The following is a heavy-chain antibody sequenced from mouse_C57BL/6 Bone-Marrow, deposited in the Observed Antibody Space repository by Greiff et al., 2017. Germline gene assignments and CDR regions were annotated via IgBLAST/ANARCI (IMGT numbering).Heavy chain of an antibody. D-gene: IGHD2-3*01. Sequence: EVKLMESEGGLVQPGSSMKLSCTASGFTFSDYYMAWVRQVPETGLEWVANINYDGSSTYYLDSLKSRFIISRDNAKNILYLQMSSLKSEDTATYYCARVDGYYEGMDYWGQGTSDTVSS. CDR3: ARVDGYYEGMDY. J-gene: IGHJ4*01. CDR2: INYDGSST. V-gene: IGHV5-16*01. CDR1: GFTFSDYY.